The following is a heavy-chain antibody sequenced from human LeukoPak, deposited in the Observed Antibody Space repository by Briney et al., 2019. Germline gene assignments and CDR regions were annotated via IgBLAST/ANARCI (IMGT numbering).Heavy chain of an antibody. CDR1: GCTFSSYG. V-gene: IGHV3-30*18. D-gene: IGHD2-15*01. CDR3: AKVVAGTFYYYYGMDV. CDR2: ISYDGSNK. Sequence: GGSLRLSCAASGCTFSSYGMHWVRQAPGKGLESVAVISYDGSNKYYADSVKGRFTISRDNSKNTLYLQMNSLRAEHTAVYYCAKVVAGTFYYYYGMDVWGQGTTVTVSS. J-gene: IGHJ6*02.